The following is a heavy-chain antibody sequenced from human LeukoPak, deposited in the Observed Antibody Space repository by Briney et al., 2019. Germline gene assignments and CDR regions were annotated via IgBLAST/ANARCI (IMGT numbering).Heavy chain of an antibody. CDR1: GFTFGDYA. Sequence: GGSLRLSCTASGFTFGDYAMSWFRQAPGKGLEWVGFIRSKAYGGTTEYAASVKGRFTISRDDSKSIAYLQMNSLKTEDTAVYYCTREPVGAGDCGGDCYPLGAFDIWGQGTMVTVSS. CDR3: TREPVGAGDCGGDCYPLGAFDI. D-gene: IGHD2-21*02. J-gene: IGHJ3*02. V-gene: IGHV3-49*03. CDR2: IRSKAYGGTT.